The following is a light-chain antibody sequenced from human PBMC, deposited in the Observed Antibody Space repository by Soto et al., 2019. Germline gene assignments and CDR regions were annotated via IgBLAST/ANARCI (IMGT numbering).Light chain of an antibody. Sequence: EIVLTQSPATLCLSPGERATLSCRASQSVSSYLAWYQQKPGQAPRLLIYDASNRATGIPARFSGSGSGTDFTLTISSLEPEDFAVYYRQQRSNWPLTFGGGTKVEIK. CDR3: QQRSNWPLT. CDR1: QSVSSY. J-gene: IGKJ4*01. V-gene: IGKV3-11*01. CDR2: DAS.